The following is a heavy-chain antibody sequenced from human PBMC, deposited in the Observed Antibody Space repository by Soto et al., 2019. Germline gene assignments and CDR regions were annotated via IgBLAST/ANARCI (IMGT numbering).Heavy chain of an antibody. CDR2: IHVTGNT. CDR1: GGSMYNYL. J-gene: IGHJ4*02. Sequence: SETLSLTCTVSGGSMYNYLWSWIRQTPGDGLEWIGYIHVTGNTYHNPSLKSPVTISIDASKTQFFLTLTSVTAADTAVYYCARGPFFARYQPFDAWGRGILVTVSS. D-gene: IGHD1-20*01. CDR3: ARGPFFARYQPFDA. V-gene: IGHV4-59*01.